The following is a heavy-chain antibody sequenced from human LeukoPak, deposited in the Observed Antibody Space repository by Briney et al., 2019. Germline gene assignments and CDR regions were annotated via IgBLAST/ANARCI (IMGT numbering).Heavy chain of an antibody. J-gene: IGHJ5*02. CDR1: GFTFGDYA. V-gene: IGHV3-49*03. CDR2: IRSKAYGGTT. D-gene: IGHD6-13*01. Sequence: GGSLRLSCTASGFTFGDYAMSWFRQAPGKGLEWVGFIRSKAYGGTTEYAASVKGRFTISRDDSKSIAYLQMNSLKTEDTAVYYCTRSGDFSWYSSGWYSTWGQGTLVTVSS. CDR3: TRSGDFSWYSSGWYST.